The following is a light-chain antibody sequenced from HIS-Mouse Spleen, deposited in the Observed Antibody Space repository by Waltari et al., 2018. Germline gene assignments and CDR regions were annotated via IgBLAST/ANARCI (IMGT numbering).Light chain of an antibody. J-gene: IGLJ2*01. CDR3: QVWDSSSDHVV. CDR2: DDS. Sequence: SYVLTPPPSVSVAPGKPARITCGGNHIGSKSVHWYQQKPGQAPGLVVYDDSDRPSGIPERFSGSNSGNTATLTISRVEAGDEADYYCQVWDSSSDHVVFGGGTKLTVL. CDR1: HIGSKS. V-gene: IGLV3-21*03.